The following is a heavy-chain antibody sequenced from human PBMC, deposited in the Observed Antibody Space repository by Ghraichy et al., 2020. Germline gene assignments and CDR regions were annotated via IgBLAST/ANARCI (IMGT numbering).Heavy chain of an antibody. D-gene: IGHD5-12*01. CDR1: GFTFSTYY. Sequence: GGSLRLSCAASGFTFSTYYMSWIRQAPGKGLEWVSSISSGTSYTDYADSVKGRFTISRDNTKNSLFLQMNSLRAEDTAVYYCARVPRTGMATRRFDYGGPGTLVTVSS. CDR2: ISSGTSYT. V-gene: IGHV3-11*06. CDR3: ARVPRTGMATRRFDY. J-gene: IGHJ4*02.